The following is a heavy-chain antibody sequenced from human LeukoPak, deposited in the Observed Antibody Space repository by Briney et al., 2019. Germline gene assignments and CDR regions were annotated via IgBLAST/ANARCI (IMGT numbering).Heavy chain of an antibody. Sequence: PGRSLRLSCAASGFTFSSYGMHWVRQAPGKGLEWVAVISYDGSNKYYADSVKGRFTISRDNSKNTLYLQMNSLRAEDTAVYYCATEGLQGNWFDPWDQGTLVTVSS. V-gene: IGHV3-30*03. CDR1: GFTFSSYG. CDR2: ISYDGSNK. D-gene: IGHD3-16*01. J-gene: IGHJ5*02. CDR3: ATEGLQGNWFDP.